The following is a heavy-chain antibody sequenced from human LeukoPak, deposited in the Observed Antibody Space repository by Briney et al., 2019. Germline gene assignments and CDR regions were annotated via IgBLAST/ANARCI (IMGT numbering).Heavy chain of an antibody. D-gene: IGHD2-15*01. V-gene: IGHV3-49*04. Sequence: GGSLRLSCTASGFILGDYAMSWVRQAPGKGLEWVGFSRSKAYGGTTEYAASVKGRFTISRDDSKSIAYLQMNSLKTEDTAVYYCTRDCSGGSCYSYYWGQGTLVTVSS. CDR3: TRDCSGGSCYSYY. J-gene: IGHJ4*02. CDR2: SRSKAYGGTT. CDR1: GFILGDYA.